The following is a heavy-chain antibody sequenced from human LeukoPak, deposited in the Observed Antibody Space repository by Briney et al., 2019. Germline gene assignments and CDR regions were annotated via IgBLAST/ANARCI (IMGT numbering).Heavy chain of an antibody. CDR2: INPSGGST. D-gene: IGHD3-16*02. CDR1: GYTFTSYY. Sequence: ASVKVSCKASGYTFTSYYMHWVRQAPGQGLEWMGIINPSGGSTSYAQRFQGRVTMTRDTSTSTVYMELSSLRSEDTAVYYCARDISMDGMDVWGQGTTVTVSS. J-gene: IGHJ6*02. V-gene: IGHV1-46*03. CDR3: ARDISMDGMDV.